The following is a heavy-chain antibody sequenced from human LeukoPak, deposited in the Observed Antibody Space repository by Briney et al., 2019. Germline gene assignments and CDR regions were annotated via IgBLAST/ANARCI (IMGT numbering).Heavy chain of an antibody. V-gene: IGHV4-34*01. D-gene: IGHD3-16*01. CDR1: GGSFSGYY. CDR3: ARDRALGSGKYYFDY. CDR2: INHSGST. Sequence: KASETLSLTCAVYGGSFSGYYWSWIRQPPGKGLEWIGEINHSGSTNYNPSLKSRVTISVDTSQNQFSLKLSSVTAADTAVYYCARDRALGSGKYYFDYWGQGTLVTVSA. J-gene: IGHJ4*02.